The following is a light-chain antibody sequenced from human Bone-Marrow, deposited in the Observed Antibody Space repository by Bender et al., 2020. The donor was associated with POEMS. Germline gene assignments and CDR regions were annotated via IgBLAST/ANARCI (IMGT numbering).Light chain of an antibody. V-gene: IGLV1-44*01. CDR3: CSYADSGTLVL. Sequence: QSVLTQPPSASGTPGQSVIISCSGTDSNFGGNNVNWYQHLPGTAPRLVVYSNNQRPSGVPDRFSGSKSGTSASLAISGLQSEDEADYYCCSYADSGTLVLFGGGTKLTVL. J-gene: IGLJ2*01. CDR1: DSNFGGNN. CDR2: SNN.